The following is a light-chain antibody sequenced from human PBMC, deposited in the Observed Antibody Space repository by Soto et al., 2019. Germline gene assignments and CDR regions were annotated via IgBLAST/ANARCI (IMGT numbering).Light chain of an antibody. CDR2: DVS. CDR3: SSYTSSSTLV. Sequence: QSVLTQPASVSGSPGQSITISCTGTSSDVGGYNYVSWYQQHPGKPPKLMIYDVSNRPSGVSNRFSGPKSGNTASLTISGLQAEDEADYYCSSYTSSSTLVFGTGTKLTVL. CDR1: SSDVGGYNY. V-gene: IGLV2-14*01. J-gene: IGLJ1*01.